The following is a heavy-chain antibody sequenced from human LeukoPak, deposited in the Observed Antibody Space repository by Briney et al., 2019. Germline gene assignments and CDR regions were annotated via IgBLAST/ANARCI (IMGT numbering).Heavy chain of an antibody. CDR3: AIDSGSTYYYYGMDV. CDR2: ISGSGGST. CDR1: GFTFSSYA. J-gene: IGHJ6*02. V-gene: IGHV3-23*01. D-gene: IGHD3-22*01. Sequence: PGGSLRLSCAASGFTFSSYAMSWVRQAPGKGLEWVSAISGSGGSTYYADSVKGRFTISRDNSKNTLYLQMNSLRAEDTAVYYCAIDSGSTYYYYGMDVWGQGTTVTVSS.